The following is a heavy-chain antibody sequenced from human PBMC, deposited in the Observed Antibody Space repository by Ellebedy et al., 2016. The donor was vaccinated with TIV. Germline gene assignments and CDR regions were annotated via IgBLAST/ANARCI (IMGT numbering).Heavy chain of an antibody. J-gene: IGHJ4*02. V-gene: IGHV3-11*04. CDR2: ISSTVRTT. CDR3: WYHGSLRADRVDY. CDR1: GFTFSHYY. Sequence: GESLKISCAASGFTFSHYYMSWIRQAPGKGLEWVSYISSTVRTTFYADSVKGRFTVSRDNAKNSLYVQMNSLRAEDTAVYYCWYHGSLRADRVDYWGQGTLVTVSS. D-gene: IGHD2-2*01.